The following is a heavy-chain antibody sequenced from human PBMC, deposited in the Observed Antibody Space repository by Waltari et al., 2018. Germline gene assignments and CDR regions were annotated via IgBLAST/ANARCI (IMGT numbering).Heavy chain of an antibody. CDR2: IKQDGSEK. J-gene: IGHJ4*02. CDR3: VRGQGWLPDY. D-gene: IGHD5-12*01. V-gene: IGHV3-7*01. CDR1: GLTLSNYW. Sequence: EVQVVESGGGLVQPGGSLRLSCAASGLTLSNYWMNWVRQAPGKGPEWVANIKQDGSEKDYVDSVKGRFTISRDNAKNSLFLQMNSLRVEDTAVYYCVRGQGWLPDYWGQGTPVTVSP.